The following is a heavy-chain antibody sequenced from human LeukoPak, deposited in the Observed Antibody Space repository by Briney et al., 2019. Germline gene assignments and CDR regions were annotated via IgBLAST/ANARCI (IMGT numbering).Heavy chain of an antibody. CDR1: GGSINSYY. CDR2: IYYSGST. V-gene: IGHV4-59*12. J-gene: IGHJ5*02. Sequence: PSETLSLTCTVSGGSINSYYWSWIRQPPGKGLEWLGYIYYSGSTNYNPSLKSRVTISVDTSKNQFSLKLSSVTAADTAVYYCARDPSIYYDYVWGSYRLQNWFDPWGQGTLVTVSS. CDR3: ARDPSIYYDYVWGSYRLQNWFDP. D-gene: IGHD3-16*02.